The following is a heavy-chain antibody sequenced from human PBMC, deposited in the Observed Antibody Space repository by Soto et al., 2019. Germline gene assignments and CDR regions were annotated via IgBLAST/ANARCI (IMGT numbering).Heavy chain of an antibody. CDR3: ARGSPGTTVDWFDP. Sequence: SETLSLTCTVSGGSISSGGYYWSWIRQHPGKGLEWIGYIYYSGSTYYNTSLKSRVTISVDTSKNQFSLKLSSVTAADTVVYYCARGSPGTTVDWFDPWGQGTLVTVSS. J-gene: IGHJ5*02. V-gene: IGHV4-31*03. D-gene: IGHD1-7*01. CDR2: IYYSGST. CDR1: GGSISSGGYY.